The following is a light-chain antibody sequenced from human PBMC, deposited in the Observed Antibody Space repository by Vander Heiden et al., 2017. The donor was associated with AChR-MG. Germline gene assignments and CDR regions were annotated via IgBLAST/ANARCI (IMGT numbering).Light chain of an antibody. CDR3: CSYAGSYTWV. Sequence: QSPLTQPRPVSGSPGQSVTISCTGTSSAVGGYNYVSWYQQHPGKAPKLMIYDVSKRPSGVPDRFSGSKSGNTASLTISGLQAEDEADYYCCSYAGSYTWVFGGGTKLTVL. CDR2: DVS. V-gene: IGLV2-11*01. CDR1: SSAVGGYNY. J-gene: IGLJ3*02.